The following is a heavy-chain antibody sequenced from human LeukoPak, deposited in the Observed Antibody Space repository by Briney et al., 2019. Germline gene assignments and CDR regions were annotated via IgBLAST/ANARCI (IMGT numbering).Heavy chain of an antibody. J-gene: IGHJ4*02. CDR2: IIPIFGTA. Sequence: ASVKVSCKASGGTFSSYAISWVRQAPGQGLEWMGGIIPIFGTANYAQKFQGRVTITTDESTSTAYMELSSLRSEDTAVYYCAVFIFSGRGPMTTVQKGSFDYWGQGTLVTVSS. CDR1: GGTFSSYA. D-gene: IGHD4-11*01. V-gene: IGHV1-69*05. CDR3: AVFIFSGRGPMTTVQKGSFDY.